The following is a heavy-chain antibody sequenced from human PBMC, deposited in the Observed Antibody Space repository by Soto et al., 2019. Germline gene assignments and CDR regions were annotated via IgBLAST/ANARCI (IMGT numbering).Heavy chain of an antibody. Sequence: QVQLVQSGAEVKKPGASVKVSCKASGYTFTSYGISWVPQAPGQGLEWMGWISAYNGNTNYAQKLQGRVTMTTDTSTSTAYMELRSLRSDDTAVYYCARVPSIAGTTAWFDPWGQGTLVTVSS. CDR2: ISAYNGNT. J-gene: IGHJ5*02. V-gene: IGHV1-18*04. D-gene: IGHD1-7*01. CDR1: GYTFTSYG. CDR3: ARVPSIAGTTAWFDP.